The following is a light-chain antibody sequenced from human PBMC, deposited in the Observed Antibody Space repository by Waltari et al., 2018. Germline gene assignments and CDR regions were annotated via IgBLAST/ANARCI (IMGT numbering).Light chain of an antibody. CDR1: QSISSY. CDR2: AAS. Sequence: IQMTQSPFSLSASVGDTVTITCLASQSISSYLNWYQQKQGKAPKLLIYAASSLQSGIPSRVSGSGYGRDLTLSISSLQPEDFATYCCQQSYSQTRTFGQGTKVEIK. J-gene: IGKJ1*01. V-gene: IGKV1-39*01. CDR3: QQSYSQTRT.